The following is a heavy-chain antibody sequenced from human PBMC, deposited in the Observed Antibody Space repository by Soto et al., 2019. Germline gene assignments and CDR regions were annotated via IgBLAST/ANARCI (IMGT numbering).Heavy chain of an antibody. CDR2: ISYSGNT. J-gene: IGHJ4*02. CDR1: GDSISSSSYH. CDR3: ASTRLVATSVWY. V-gene: IGHV4-39*01. D-gene: IGHD5-12*01. Sequence: PSETLSLTCSVSGDSISSSSYHWGRIRQPPGKGLEWIGTISYSGNTYYKSSLKSRVTISVDTSKNQFSLKLSSVTAADTAVYYCASTRLVATSVWYWGQGTLVTVSS.